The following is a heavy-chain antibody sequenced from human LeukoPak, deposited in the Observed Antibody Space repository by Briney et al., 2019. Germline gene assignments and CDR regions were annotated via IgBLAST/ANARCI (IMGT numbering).Heavy chain of an antibody. V-gene: IGHV4-39*07. CDR2: MHYSGNFYSESA. Sequence: SETLSLTCSVSGASIDRSSFYWAWIRQPPGKGLEWIGSMHYSGNFYSESAYYNPSLRSRATISVDTSKNQFSLKIYSVTAADTAVYYCARGGYSYGSFRLYFDYWGQGALVTVSS. CDR1: GASIDRSSFY. J-gene: IGHJ4*02. D-gene: IGHD5-18*01. CDR3: ARGGYSYGSFRLYFDY.